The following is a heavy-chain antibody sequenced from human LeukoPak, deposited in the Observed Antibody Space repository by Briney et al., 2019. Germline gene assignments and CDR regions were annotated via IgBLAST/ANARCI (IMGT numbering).Heavy chain of an antibody. V-gene: IGHV4-39*07. CDR1: GGSISGSSYY. CDR2: FSSGGSA. D-gene: IGHD1-7*01. Sequence: SETLSLTCIVPGGSISGSSYYWAWIRQSPGKGLEWIGTFSSGGSAYYNPSLTSRVSISKDTSDNQFSLRLYSVTAADTAVYYCARKQTGTMYDVWGQGTQVTVSS. J-gene: IGHJ4*02. CDR3: ARKQTGTMYDV.